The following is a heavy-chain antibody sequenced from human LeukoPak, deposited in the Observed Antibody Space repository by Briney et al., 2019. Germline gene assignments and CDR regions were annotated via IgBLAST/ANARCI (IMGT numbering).Heavy chain of an antibody. J-gene: IGHJ5*02. CDR1: GASISGSGYY. CDR3: ASERYSSRQFDP. V-gene: IGHV4-39*01. CDR2: IYYTGNT. D-gene: IGHD6-13*01. Sequence: ASETLSLTCAVSGASISGSGYYLGWIRQSPGKGLEWIGNIYYTGNTYYNASLQSRVTISIDTSENQFSLRLNSVTAADTAVYYCASERYSSRQFDPWGQGTLVTVSS.